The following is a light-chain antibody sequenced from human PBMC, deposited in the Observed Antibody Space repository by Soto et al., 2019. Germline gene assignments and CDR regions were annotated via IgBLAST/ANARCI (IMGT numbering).Light chain of an antibody. Sequence: EIVVTQSPATLSLSPGERATLSCRASQSVSSSYLAWYQQKPGQAPRLLIYGASSRATGIPDRFSGSGSGTDFTLTISRLEPEDFAVYYCQQYGSSRALTFGGGTKVDIK. J-gene: IGKJ4*01. CDR1: QSVSSSY. CDR3: QQYGSSRALT. CDR2: GAS. V-gene: IGKV3-20*01.